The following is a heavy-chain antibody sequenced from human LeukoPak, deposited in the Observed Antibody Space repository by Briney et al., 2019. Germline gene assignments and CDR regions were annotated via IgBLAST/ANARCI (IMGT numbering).Heavy chain of an antibody. J-gene: IGHJ4*02. CDR2: ISPNGVIT. CDR3: AKDDAWLQYGN. Sequence: PGGSLRLSCAASGFTFSSHGMNWVRQAPGKGLEWVSGISPNGVITYYADSVKGRFTISRDNSKGIVYLQMNSLRPEDTAVYYCAKDDAWLQYGNWGRGTLVTVSS. CDR1: GFTFSSHG. V-gene: IGHV3-23*01. D-gene: IGHD5-24*01.